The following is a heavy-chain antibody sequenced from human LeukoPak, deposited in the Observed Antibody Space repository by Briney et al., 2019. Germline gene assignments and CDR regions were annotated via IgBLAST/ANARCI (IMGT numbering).Heavy chain of an antibody. CDR1: GGSISSYY. CDR3: ARDSNQRGFDI. D-gene: IGHD4-11*01. V-gene: IGHV4-4*07. Sequence: SETLSLTCTVSGGSISSYYWSWIRQPAGKGLEWIGRIYTSGNTYYNPSLKSRVTMSVETSKDQLSLKLSSVTAADTAVYYCARDSNQRGFDIWGQGTMVTVSS. CDR2: IYTSGNT. J-gene: IGHJ3*02.